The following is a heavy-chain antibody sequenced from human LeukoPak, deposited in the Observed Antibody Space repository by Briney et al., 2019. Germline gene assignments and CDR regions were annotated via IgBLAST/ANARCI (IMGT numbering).Heavy chain of an antibody. V-gene: IGHV3-7*03. CDR3: AKIPYSSGWVQNWFDP. CDR1: GFTFTSYW. J-gene: IGHJ5*02. CDR2: IKKDGSEK. D-gene: IGHD6-19*01. Sequence: GGSLRLSCAASGFTFTSYWMTWVRQAPGKGLEWVANIKKDGSEKYYVDSVKGRFTISRDNAKNSLYLQMNSLRAEDTAVYYCAKIPYSSGWVQNWFDPWGQGTLVTVSS.